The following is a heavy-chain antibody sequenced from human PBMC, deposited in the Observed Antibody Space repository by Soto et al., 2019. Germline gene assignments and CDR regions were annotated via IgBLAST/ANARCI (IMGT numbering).Heavy chain of an antibody. CDR1: GGTFSSYA. CDR2: IIPIFGTA. J-gene: IGHJ5*02. CDR3: ATYPGTSSRCFDT. V-gene: IGHV1-69*13. D-gene: IGHD6-6*01. Sequence: SSVKVSCTASGGTFSSYAISWVRQAPGQGLEWMGGIIPIFGTANYAQKFQGRVTITADESTSTAYMELSSLRSEDTALSYSATYPGTSSRCFDTWGQGTLVTVSS.